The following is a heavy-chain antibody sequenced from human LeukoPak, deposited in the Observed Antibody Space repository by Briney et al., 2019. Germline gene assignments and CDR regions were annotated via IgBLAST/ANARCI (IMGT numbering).Heavy chain of an antibody. D-gene: IGHD1-1*01. Sequence: PSETLSLTCTVSGGSISSYYWSWIRQPPGKGLEWIGYIYYSGSTNYNPSLKSRVTISVDTSKNQFSLKLSSVTAADTAVYYCARGTSPLEGVDYWGQGTLVTVS. CDR2: IYYSGST. J-gene: IGHJ4*02. V-gene: IGHV4-59*01. CDR3: ARGTSPLEGVDY. CDR1: GGSISSYY.